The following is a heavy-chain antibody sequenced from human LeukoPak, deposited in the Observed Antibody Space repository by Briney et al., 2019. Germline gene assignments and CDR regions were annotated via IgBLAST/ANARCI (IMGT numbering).Heavy chain of an antibody. CDR3: ARTRDRCSSTSCYKGPFDY. CDR2: IHYDGSNI. CDR1: GLTFRTYG. J-gene: IGHJ4*02. Sequence: GRPLRLSCAVSGLTFRTYGFHWVRQAPGEGLEWLAIIHYDGSNIFYGKSVRGRFTISRDISKNMVYLQMNSLRAEDTAVYYCARTRDRCSSTSCYKGPFDYWGQGTLVTVSS. V-gene: IGHV3-33*01. D-gene: IGHD2-2*02.